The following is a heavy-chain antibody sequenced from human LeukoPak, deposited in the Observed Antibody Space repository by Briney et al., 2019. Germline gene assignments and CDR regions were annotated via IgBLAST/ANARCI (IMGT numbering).Heavy chain of an antibody. V-gene: IGHV4-61*02. Sequence: TLSLTCTASGGSISSGSYYWSWIRQPAGKGLEWIGRIYTSGSTNYNPSLKSRVTISVDTSKNQFSLKLSSVTAADTAVYYCASGSYLFDYWGQGTLVTVSS. CDR1: GGSISSGSYY. CDR2: IYTSGST. J-gene: IGHJ4*02. D-gene: IGHD1-26*01. CDR3: ASGSYLFDY.